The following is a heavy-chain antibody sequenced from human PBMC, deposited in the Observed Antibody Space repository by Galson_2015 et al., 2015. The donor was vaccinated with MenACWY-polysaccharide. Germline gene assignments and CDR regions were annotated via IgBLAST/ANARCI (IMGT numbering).Heavy chain of an antibody. CDR3: AGYGRLGC. D-gene: IGHD6-19*01. J-gene: IGHJ6*01. V-gene: IGHV3-7*01. CDR1: GFTFTSSW. CDR2: IKEDGSKV. Sequence: SLRLSCAASGFTFTSSWMTWVRQAPGKGLEWVAKIKEDGSKVYYVDSVKGRFTISRDNAKNLLYLPMNSRRAEDTAVSYCAGYGRLGCGGRGTEGSVSS.